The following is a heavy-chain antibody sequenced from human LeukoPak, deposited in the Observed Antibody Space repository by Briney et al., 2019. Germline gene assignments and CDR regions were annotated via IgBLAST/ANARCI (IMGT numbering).Heavy chain of an antibody. CDR1: GFTFSSYE. D-gene: IGHD2-21*02. Sequence: GGSLRLSCAASGFTFSSYEMNWVRQAPGKGLEWVSYISSSGSTIYYADSVKGRFTISRDNAKNSLYLQMNSLRAEDTAVYYCARDPCGGDCYSYFYYWGQGTLVNVSS. CDR3: ARDPCGGDCYSYFYY. V-gene: IGHV3-48*03. J-gene: IGHJ4*02. CDR2: ISSSGSTI.